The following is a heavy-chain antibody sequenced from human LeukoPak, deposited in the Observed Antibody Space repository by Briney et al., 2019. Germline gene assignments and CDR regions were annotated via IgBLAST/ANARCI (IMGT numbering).Heavy chain of an antibody. V-gene: IGHV3-30*02. J-gene: IGHJ4*02. CDR1: GFTFSSYG. D-gene: IGHD3-22*01. CDR3: AKSNRGYYYDSSGYYLDY. Sequence: GGSLRLSCAASGFTFSSYGMHWVRQAPGKGLEWVAFIRYDGSNKYYADSVKGRFTISRDNSKNTLYLQMNSLGAEDTAVYYCAKSNRGYYYDSSGYYLDYWGQGTLVTVSS. CDR2: IRYDGSNK.